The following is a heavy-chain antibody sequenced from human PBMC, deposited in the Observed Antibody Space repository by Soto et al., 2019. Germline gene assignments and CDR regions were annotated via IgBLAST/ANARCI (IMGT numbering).Heavy chain of an antibody. CDR2: IKSKTDGGTT. Sequence: VGSLRLSCAASGFTFSNACMKWGRQAPGKGLEWVGRIKSKTDGGTTDYAAPVKGRFTISRDDSKNTLYLQMNSLKTEDTAVYYCTTHYPTAYYYGMDVWGQGTTVTVSS. CDR3: TTHYPTAYYYGMDV. D-gene: IGHD4-17*01. V-gene: IGHV3-15*07. J-gene: IGHJ6*02. CDR1: GFTFSNAC.